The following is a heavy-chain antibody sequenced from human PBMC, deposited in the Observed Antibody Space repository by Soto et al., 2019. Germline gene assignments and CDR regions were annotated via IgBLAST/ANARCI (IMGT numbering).Heavy chain of an antibody. V-gene: IGHV3-11*06. J-gene: IGHJ1*01. D-gene: IGHD3-3*01. CDR3: ARDREITIFGVVSPHEYFQH. CDR1: GFTFSDYY. Sequence: GGSLRLSCAASGFTFSDYYMSWIRQAPGKGLEWVSYISSSSSYTNYADSVKGRFTISRDNAKNSLYLQMNSLRAEDTAAYYCARDREITIFGVVSPHEYFQHWGQGTLVTVSS. CDR2: ISSSSSYT.